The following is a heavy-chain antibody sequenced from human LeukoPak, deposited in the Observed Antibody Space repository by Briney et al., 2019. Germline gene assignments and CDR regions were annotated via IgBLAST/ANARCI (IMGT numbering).Heavy chain of an antibody. Sequence: GGSLRLSCAASGFTFSSYAMSWVRQAPGKGLEWVSAISGSGGSTYYADSVKGRFTISRDNSKNTLYLQMNSLRAEDTAVYYCAKDHWGVDSSGYRRFNWGQGTLVTVSS. CDR3: AKDHWGVDSSGYRRFN. CDR1: GFTFSSYA. CDR2: ISGSGGST. V-gene: IGHV3-23*01. D-gene: IGHD3-22*01. J-gene: IGHJ4*02.